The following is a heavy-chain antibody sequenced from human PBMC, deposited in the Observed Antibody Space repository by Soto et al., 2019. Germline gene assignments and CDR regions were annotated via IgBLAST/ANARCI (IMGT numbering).Heavy chain of an antibody. CDR2: IYYSGST. CDR1: GGSISSYY. V-gene: IGHV4-59*01. Sequence: SETLSLTCTVSGGSISSYYWSWIRQPPGKGLEWIGYIYYSGSTNYNPSLKSRVTISVDTSKNQFSLKLSSVTAADTAVYYCARCQDASSSWPYYYYYGMDVWGQGTTVTVSS. CDR3: ARCQDASSSWPYYYYYGMDV. J-gene: IGHJ6*02. D-gene: IGHD6-13*01.